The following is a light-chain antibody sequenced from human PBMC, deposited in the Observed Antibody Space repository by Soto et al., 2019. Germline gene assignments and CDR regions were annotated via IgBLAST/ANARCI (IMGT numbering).Light chain of an antibody. CDR1: QSVSHW. CDR2: ETS. V-gene: IGKV1-5*03. Sequence: DIQMTQSPSTLSASVGDRVTITCRASQSVSHWLAWYQQKPGKAPKLLIYETSILESGVPARFSGSGSGTEFTLTTSGLQPEDLEVYSCKQYFLYWTFGQGTKVEIK. CDR3: KQYFLYWT. J-gene: IGKJ1*01.